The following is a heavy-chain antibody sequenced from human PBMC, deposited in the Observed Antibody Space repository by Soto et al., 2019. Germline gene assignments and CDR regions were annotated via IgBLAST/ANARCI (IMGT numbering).Heavy chain of an antibody. CDR1: GDSISGDY. D-gene: IGHD2-21*01. Sequence: SETLSLTCTISGDSISGDYWSWIRQPPGKGLERIGYVYFSGSTNYNPSLKSRGTISLATSKKQISLNLSSLTAADTAADYYARKDSRNSLDPWGQGTPVTVSS. CDR2: VYFSGST. CDR3: ARKDSRNSLDP. V-gene: IGHV4-59*01. J-gene: IGHJ5*02.